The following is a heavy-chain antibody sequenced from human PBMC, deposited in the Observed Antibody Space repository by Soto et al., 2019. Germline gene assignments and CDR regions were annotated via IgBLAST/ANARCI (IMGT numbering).Heavy chain of an antibody. Sequence: SETLSLTCAVSGYSISSGYYWGWIRQPPGKGLEWIGSIYHSGSTYYNPSLKSRVTISVDTSKNQFSLKLSSVTAADTAVYYCARGVVPAAIGPFDYWGQGTLVTVSS. CDR2: IYHSGST. D-gene: IGHD2-2*02. V-gene: IGHV4-38-2*01. CDR3: ARGVVPAAIGPFDY. J-gene: IGHJ4*02. CDR1: GYSISSGYY.